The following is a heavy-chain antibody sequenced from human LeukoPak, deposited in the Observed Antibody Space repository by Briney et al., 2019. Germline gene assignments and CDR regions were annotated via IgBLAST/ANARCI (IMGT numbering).Heavy chain of an antibody. Sequence: PSETLSLTCTVSGGSISSYYWSWIRQPAGKGLEWIGRIYTSGSTNYNPSLKSRVTMSVDTSKNQFSLKLSSVTAADTAVYYCARVGNSRSAAGTTNWFDPWGQGTLVTVSS. J-gene: IGHJ5*02. V-gene: IGHV4-4*07. CDR1: GGSISSYY. CDR3: ARVGNSRSAAGTTNWFDP. D-gene: IGHD6-13*01. CDR2: IYTSGST.